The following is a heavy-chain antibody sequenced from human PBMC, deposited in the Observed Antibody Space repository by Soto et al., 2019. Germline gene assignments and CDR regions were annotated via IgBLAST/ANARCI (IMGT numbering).Heavy chain of an antibody. CDR3: ARPRLDLGWYVGFDY. V-gene: IGHV1-69*01. CDR2: IIPIFGTA. CDR1: GGTFSRYA. Sequence: QVQLVQSGAEVKKPGSSVKVSCKASGGTFSRYAISWVRQAPGQGLEWMGGIIPIFGTANYAQKFQGRVTITADESTSTAYMELSSLRSEDTAVYYCARPRLDLGWYVGFDYWGQGTLVTVSS. D-gene: IGHD6-19*01. J-gene: IGHJ4*02.